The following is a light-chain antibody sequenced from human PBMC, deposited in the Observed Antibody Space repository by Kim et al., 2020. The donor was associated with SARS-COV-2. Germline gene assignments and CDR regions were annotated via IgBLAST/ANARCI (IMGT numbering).Light chain of an antibody. J-gene: IGKJ1*01. Sequence: DIVMTQSPATLSVSPGERVTLSCRASQSVSSNLAWYQQRPGQAPRLLIYGAFTRATGIPARFSGSGSGTEFTLTISSLQSEDFALYYCQQYNNWRWTFGQGTMVDIK. V-gene: IGKV3-15*01. CDR2: GAF. CDR3: QQYNNWRWT. CDR1: QSVSSN.